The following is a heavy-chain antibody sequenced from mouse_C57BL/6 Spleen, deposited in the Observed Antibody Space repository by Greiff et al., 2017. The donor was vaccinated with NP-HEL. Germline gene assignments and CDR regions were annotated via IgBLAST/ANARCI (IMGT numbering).Heavy chain of an antibody. Sequence: QVQLQQPGAELVKPGASVKLSCKASGYTFTSYWMHWVKHRPGQGLEWIGMIHPNSGSTNYNEKFKSKATLTVDKSSSTAYMQLSSLTSEDSAVYYCARRYDYDEAWFAYWGQGTLVTVSA. CDR3: ARRYDYDEAWFAY. D-gene: IGHD2-4*01. J-gene: IGHJ3*01. CDR2: IHPNSGST. CDR1: GYTFTSYW. V-gene: IGHV1-64*01.